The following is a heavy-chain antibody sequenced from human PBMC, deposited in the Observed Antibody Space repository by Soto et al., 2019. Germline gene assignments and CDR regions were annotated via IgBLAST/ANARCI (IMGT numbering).Heavy chain of an antibody. CDR3: ARSEATALDY. J-gene: IGHJ4*02. V-gene: IGHV4-4*02. CDR1: GDSMSSSNW. CDR2: AHHSGRT. Sequence: SETLCLTCTVSGDSMSSSNWWNWVRQPPGKGLEWIGEAHHSGRTNYNPSLKSRVTISVDRSQNHFSLTLTSVTAPDTAVYYCARSEATALDYWGQGTLVTVS.